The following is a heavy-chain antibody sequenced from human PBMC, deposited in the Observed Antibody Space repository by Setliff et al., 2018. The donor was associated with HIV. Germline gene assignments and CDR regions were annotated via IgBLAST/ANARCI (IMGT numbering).Heavy chain of an antibody. Sequence: SETLSLTCAVYGGSFSAYHWSWIRQTPGKGLEWWGEINHSGSTAYNLALESRVSMSIDTSKIQFSLKLTSVTAAETAIYYCARGRDYTGSWFRPFYLDFWGHGNLVTVSS. CDR3: ARGRDYTGSWFRPFYLDF. CDR2: INHSGST. D-gene: IGHD3-3*01. J-gene: IGHJ4*01. CDR1: GGSFSAYH. V-gene: IGHV4-34*01.